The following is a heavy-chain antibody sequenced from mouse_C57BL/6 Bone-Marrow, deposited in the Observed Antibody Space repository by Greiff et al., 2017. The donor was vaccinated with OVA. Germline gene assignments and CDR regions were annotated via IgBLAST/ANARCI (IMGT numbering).Heavy chain of an antibody. V-gene: IGHV5-4*01. CDR2: ISDGGSYT. J-gene: IGHJ2*01. D-gene: IGHD1-1*01. CDR1: GFTFSSYA. Sequence: DVMLVESGGGLVKPGGSLKLSCAASGFTFSSYAMSWVRQTPEKRLEWVATISDGGSYTYYPDNVKGRFTISRDNAKNNLYLQMSHLKSEDTAMYYCAREGLTTVERDYCDYWGQGTTLTVSS. CDR3: AREGLTTVERDYCDY.